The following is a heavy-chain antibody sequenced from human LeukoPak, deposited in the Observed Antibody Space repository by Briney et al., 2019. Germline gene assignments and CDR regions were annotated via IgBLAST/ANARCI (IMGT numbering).Heavy chain of an antibody. V-gene: IGHV3-23*01. Sequence: PGGSLRLSCAASGFTFSTYAMTWVRQAPGKGLEWVSAISGSGDSTYYANSVKGRFTISRDNSKNTLYLQMNSLRSEDTAVYYCARGDPLGNYWGQGTLVTVSS. J-gene: IGHJ4*02. CDR1: GFTFSTYA. CDR3: ARGDPLGNY. CDR2: ISGSGDST. D-gene: IGHD7-27*01.